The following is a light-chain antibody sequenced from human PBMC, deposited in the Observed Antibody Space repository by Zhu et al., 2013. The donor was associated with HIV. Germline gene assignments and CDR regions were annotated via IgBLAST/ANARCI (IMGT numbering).Light chain of an antibody. CDR1: QSVSSN. CDR2: RVS. J-gene: IGKJ2*01. CDR3: QQRSNWYT. Sequence: EIVMTQSPATLSVSPGERATLSCRASQSVSSNLAWYQQKPGRAPRLLIYRVSTRATGIPARFSGSGSETDFTLTISSLEPEDFAVYYCQQRSNWYTFGQGTKLEIK. V-gene: IGKV3-15*01.